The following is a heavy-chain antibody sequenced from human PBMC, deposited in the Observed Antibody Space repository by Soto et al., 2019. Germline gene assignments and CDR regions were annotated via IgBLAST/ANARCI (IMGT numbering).Heavy chain of an antibody. V-gene: IGHV3-30*18. CDR3: AKGELRFLEWPQYGMDV. Sequence: GGSLRLSCAASGFTFSSYGMHWVRQAPGKGLEWVAVISYDGSNKYYADSVKGRFTISRDNSKNTLYLQTNSLRAEDTAVYYCAKGELRFLEWPQYGMDVWGQGTTVTVSS. D-gene: IGHD3-3*01. CDR1: GFTFSSYG. CDR2: ISYDGSNK. J-gene: IGHJ6*02.